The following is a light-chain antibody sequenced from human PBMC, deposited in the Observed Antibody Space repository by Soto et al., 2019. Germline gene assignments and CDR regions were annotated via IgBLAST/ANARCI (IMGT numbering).Light chain of an antibody. CDR1: QSISSW. J-gene: IGKJ2*02. CDR3: QQYNSYPCT. V-gene: IGKV1-5*03. CDR2: KAS. Sequence: DIQMTQSPSTLSASVGDRVTITCRASQSISSWLAWYQQRPGKAPKVLIYKASNLESGVPSRFSGSGSGTEFTLTLSSLQPDDFATYYCQQYNSYPCTFGQGTKLEIK.